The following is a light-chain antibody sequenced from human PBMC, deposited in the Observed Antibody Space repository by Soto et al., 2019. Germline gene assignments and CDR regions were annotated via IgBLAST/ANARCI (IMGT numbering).Light chain of an antibody. Sequence: DIQMTQSPSSLSASVGDRVTITCRASQSISSYLNWYQQKPGKAPKLLIYAASSLQSGVPSRFSGSGSGADVALTISSLQPEDFANYYCQQSYSSPLTFGGGTKVEIK. CDR2: AAS. CDR1: QSISSY. CDR3: QQSYSSPLT. V-gene: IGKV1-39*01. J-gene: IGKJ4*01.